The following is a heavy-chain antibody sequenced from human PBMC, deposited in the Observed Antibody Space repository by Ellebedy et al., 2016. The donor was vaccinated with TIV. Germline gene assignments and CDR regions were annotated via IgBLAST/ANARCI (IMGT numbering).Heavy chain of an antibody. D-gene: IGHD6-19*01. V-gene: IGHV4-39*01. CDR3: VRRGGWSGAFDI. Sequence: MPSETLSLTCIVFGGSISKTSYYRGCIRQSTGKGLAWLGNFYYSGNTYISPSLKSRASISVDASNNQFSLKLSSVTAADTAVYYCVRRGGWSGAFDIWGQGTMITVSS. CDR2: FYYSGNT. CDR1: GGSISKTSYY. J-gene: IGHJ3*02.